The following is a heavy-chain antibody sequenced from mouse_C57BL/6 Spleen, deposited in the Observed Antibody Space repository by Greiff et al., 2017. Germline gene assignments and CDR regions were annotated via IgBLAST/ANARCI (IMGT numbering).Heavy chain of an antibody. D-gene: IGHD1-1*01. Sequence: EVQLQQSGTVLARPGASVKMSCKTSGYTFTSYWMHWVKQRPGQGLEWIGAIYPGNSDTSYNQKFKGKAKLTAVTSASTAYMELSSLTNEDSAVYYCTRSFYGSSSYYFDYWGQGTTLTVSS. CDR3: TRSFYGSSSYYFDY. CDR2: IYPGNSDT. V-gene: IGHV1-5*01. CDR1: GYTFTSYW. J-gene: IGHJ2*01.